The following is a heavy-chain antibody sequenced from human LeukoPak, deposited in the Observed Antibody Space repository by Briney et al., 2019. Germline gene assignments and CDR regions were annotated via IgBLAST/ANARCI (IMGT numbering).Heavy chain of an antibody. CDR1: GGSFSGYY. CDR2: INHSGST. CDR3: ARQGYYYYYGMDA. V-gene: IGHV4-34*01. Sequence: SETLSLTCAVYGGSFSGYYWSWIRQPPGKGLEWIGEINHSGSTNYNPSLKSRVTISVDTSKNQFSLKLSSVTAADTAVYYCARQGYYYYYGMDAWGQGTTVTVSS. J-gene: IGHJ6*02.